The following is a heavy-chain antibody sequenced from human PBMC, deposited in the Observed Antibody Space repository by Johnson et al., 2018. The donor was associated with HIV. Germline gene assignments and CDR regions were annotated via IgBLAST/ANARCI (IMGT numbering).Heavy chain of an antibody. V-gene: IGHV3-7*05. J-gene: IGHJ3*02. D-gene: IGHD5-24*01. CDR2: IKQDGSEK. CDR3: AKESMATIGRDAFDI. Sequence: VQLVESGGGLVQPGGSLRLSCAASGFTFSSYWMRWVRQAPGKGLEWVANIKQDGSEKYYVDSVKGRFPISRDNSKNTLYLQMNSLRAEDTALYYCAKESMATIGRDAFDIWGQGTMVTVSS. CDR1: GFTFSSYW.